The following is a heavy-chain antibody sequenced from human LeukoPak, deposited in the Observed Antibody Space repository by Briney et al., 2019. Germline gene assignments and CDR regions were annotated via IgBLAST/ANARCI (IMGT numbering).Heavy chain of an antibody. V-gene: IGHV6-1*01. CDR2: TYYRSKWNN. J-gene: IGHJ5*02. CDR3: ARALGVVFDP. Sequence: SQTVSFTCGISGDSVSSNLATWNWIRQSPSRGLEWLGRTYYRSKWNNDYALSVRSRISIRPDTSKNQFSLHLNSVIPEDTAVYYCARALGVVFDPWGQGTLVTVFS. D-gene: IGHD2-8*01. CDR1: GDSVSSNLAT.